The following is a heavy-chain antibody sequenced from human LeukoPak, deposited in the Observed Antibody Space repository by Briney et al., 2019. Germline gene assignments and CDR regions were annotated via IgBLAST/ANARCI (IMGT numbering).Heavy chain of an antibody. CDR2: INHSGST. V-gene: IGHV4-34*01. J-gene: IGHJ6*02. D-gene: IGHD6-13*01. Sequence: SETLSLTCAVYGGSFSGYYWSWIRQPPGKGLEWIGEINHSGSTNYNPSLKSRVTISVDTSKNQFSLKLSSVTAADTAVYYCARGGREIAAAEYYYYGMDVWGQGTTVTVSS. CDR3: ARGGREIAAAEYYYYGMDV. CDR1: GGSFSGYY.